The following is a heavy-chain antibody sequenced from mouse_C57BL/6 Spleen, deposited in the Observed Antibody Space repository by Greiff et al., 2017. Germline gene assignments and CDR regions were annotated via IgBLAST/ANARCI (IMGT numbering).Heavy chain of an antibody. CDR2: ISSGSSTI. CDR3: ARYDYEWFAY. D-gene: IGHD2-4*01. J-gene: IGHJ3*01. Sequence: EVQLVESGGGLVKPGGSLKLSCAASGFTFSDYGMHWVRQAPEKGLEWVAYISSGSSTIYYADTVKGRFTISRDNAKNTLFRQMTSLRSEDTAMYYCARYDYEWFAYWGQGTLVTVSA. V-gene: IGHV5-17*01. CDR1: GFTFSDYG.